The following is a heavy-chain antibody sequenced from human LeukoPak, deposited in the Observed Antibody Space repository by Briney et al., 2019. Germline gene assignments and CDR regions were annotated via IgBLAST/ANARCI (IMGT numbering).Heavy chain of an antibody. Sequence: PGGSLRLSCVASGFTFSSFEMKCVRQAPGKGLEWISYISGSGTTISYADSVKGRFTISRDNANNSLFLQMNTLRVDDTAFYYCASYGSGSLWGKGTLVTVSS. J-gene: IGHJ4*02. CDR2: ISGSGTTI. CDR3: ASYGSGSL. V-gene: IGHV3-48*03. D-gene: IGHD3-10*01. CDR1: GFTFSSFE.